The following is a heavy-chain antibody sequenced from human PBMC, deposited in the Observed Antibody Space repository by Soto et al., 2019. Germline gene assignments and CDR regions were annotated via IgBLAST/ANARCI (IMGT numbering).Heavy chain of an antibody. J-gene: IGHJ6*02. CDR1: GYTFTSYG. V-gene: IGHV1-18*01. Sequence: ASVKVSCKASGYTFTSYGISWVRQAPGQGLEWMGWISAYNGNTNYAQKLQGRVTMTTDTSTSTAYMELRSLRSDDTAVYYCAREVGDYVYYYYGMDVWGQGTTVTVSS. CDR3: AREVGDYVYYYYGMDV. D-gene: IGHD4-17*01. CDR2: ISAYNGNT.